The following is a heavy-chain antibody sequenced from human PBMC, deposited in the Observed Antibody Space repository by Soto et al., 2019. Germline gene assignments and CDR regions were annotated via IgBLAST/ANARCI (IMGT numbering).Heavy chain of an antibody. D-gene: IGHD3-16*01. CDR1: GFTFSNYA. CDR2: ISGSGGRS. Sequence: EVQLLDSGGGLVQPGGSLRLSCAASGFTFSNYAMTWVRQGPGTGLEWVSGISGSGGRSYYADSVKGRFTISRDNSKSTLYLQMNSLRAEDTAVYYCAKAYFVWSSEQPYYFDYLGQGTLVTVSS. CDR3: AKAYFVWSSEQPYYFDY. V-gene: IGHV3-23*01. J-gene: IGHJ4*02.